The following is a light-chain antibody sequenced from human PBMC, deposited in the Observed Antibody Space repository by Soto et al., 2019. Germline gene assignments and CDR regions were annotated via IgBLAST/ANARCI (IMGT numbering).Light chain of an antibody. CDR3: QQYNNWPPAT. J-gene: IGKJ1*01. CDR1: ESIDNW. CDR2: AAS. Sequence: DIQVTQSPSTLSASVVDAVTITCRASESIDNWLAWYQQKPGKAPKLLIFAASTLVRGVPSKFSGRGSGTEFTLTISSLQSEDFAVYYCQQYNNWPPATFGQGTKVDIK. V-gene: IGKV1-5*01.